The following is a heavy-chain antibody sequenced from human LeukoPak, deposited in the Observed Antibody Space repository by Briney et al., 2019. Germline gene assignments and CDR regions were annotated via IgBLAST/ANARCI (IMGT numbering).Heavy chain of an antibody. CDR3: ARGQYYYDSSGYTDY. CDR1: GFTFSDYY. Sequence: GGSLRLSCAASGFTFSDYYMSWIRQAPGKGLEWVSYISSSGSTIYYADSVKGRFTISRDNSKNTLYLQMNSLRAEDTAVYYCARGQYYYDSSGYTDYWGQGTLVTVSS. J-gene: IGHJ4*02. V-gene: IGHV3-11*04. D-gene: IGHD3-22*01. CDR2: ISSSGSTI.